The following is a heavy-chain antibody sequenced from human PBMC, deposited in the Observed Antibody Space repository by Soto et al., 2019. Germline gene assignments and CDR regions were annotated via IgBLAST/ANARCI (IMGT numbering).Heavy chain of an antibody. D-gene: IGHD3-16*01. CDR1: GFNFSVSS. CDR2: IRSRANHYAT. J-gene: IGHJ4*02. CDR3: AIEGVGFGH. V-gene: IGHV3-73*01. Sequence: EVQWVESGGGLVRPGGYVRLSCAATGFNFSVSSMHWVRQASGKGLEWLGRIRSRANHYATTYSESLRGRVIISRDDSQDTMFLEMSSLRTEDTAMYYCAIEGVGFGHWGQGTLVNVSS.